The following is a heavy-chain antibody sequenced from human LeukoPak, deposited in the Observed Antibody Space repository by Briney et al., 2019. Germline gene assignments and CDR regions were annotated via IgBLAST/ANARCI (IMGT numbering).Heavy chain of an antibody. D-gene: IGHD3-10*01. CDR3: ARFSGSYYTAGDY. J-gene: IGHJ4*02. V-gene: IGHV4-39*01. Sequence: SETLSLTCTVSGGSLSSSSYYWGWIRQPPGKGLEWIGSIYYSGSTYYNPSLKSRVTISVDTSKNQFSLKLSSVTAADTAVYYCARFSGSYYTAGDYWGQGTLVTVSS. CDR1: GGSLSSSSYY. CDR2: IYYSGST.